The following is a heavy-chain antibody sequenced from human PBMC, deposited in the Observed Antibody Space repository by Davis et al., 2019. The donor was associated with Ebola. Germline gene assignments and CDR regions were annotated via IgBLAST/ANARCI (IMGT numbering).Heavy chain of an antibody. CDR2: INGGNGDT. CDR3: ARIRATIGFFDY. V-gene: IGHV1-3*01. D-gene: IGHD5-12*01. CDR1: GYIFTSYA. Sequence: ASVKVSCKASGYIFTSYAMHWVRQAPGQRLEWMGWINGGNGDTKYSQKFRDRVTITRATSASTAYMELSSLGSEATAVYYCARIRATIGFFDYWGQGTLVTVSS. J-gene: IGHJ4*02.